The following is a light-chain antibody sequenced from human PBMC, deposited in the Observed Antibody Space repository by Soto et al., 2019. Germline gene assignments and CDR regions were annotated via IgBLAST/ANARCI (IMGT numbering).Light chain of an antibody. J-gene: IGLJ1*01. CDR2: DVN. Sequence: QSALTQPPSASGSPGQSVTISCTGTSSDVGRYNHVSWYQQHPGKAPKPMIFDVNKRPSGVPDRFSGSKSGNTASLTVSGLQAEDEADYYCSAYAGSIYVFGSGTKLTVL. CDR1: SSDVGRYNH. V-gene: IGLV2-8*01. CDR3: SAYAGSIYV.